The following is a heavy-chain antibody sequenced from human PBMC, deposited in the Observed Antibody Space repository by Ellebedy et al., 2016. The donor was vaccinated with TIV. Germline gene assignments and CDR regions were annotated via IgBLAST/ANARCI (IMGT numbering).Heavy chain of an antibody. CDR1: GYTFTSYG. V-gene: IGHV1-69*04. J-gene: IGHJ3*02. D-gene: IGHD4-23*01. CDR3: ARGLGVTPVDAFDI. CDR2: IIPILGIA. Sequence: SVKVSCXASGYTFTSYGISWVRQAPGQGLEWMGRIIPILGIANYAQKFQGRVTITADKSTSTAYMELSSLRSEDTAVYYCARGLGVTPVDAFDIWGQGTMVTVSS.